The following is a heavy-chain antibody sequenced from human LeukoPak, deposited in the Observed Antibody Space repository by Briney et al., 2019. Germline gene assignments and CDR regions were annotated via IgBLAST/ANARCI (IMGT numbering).Heavy chain of an antibody. D-gene: IGHD3-22*01. CDR2: IYYSGST. Sequence: SETLSLTCTVSGGSISSSSYYWGWLRQPPGKGLEWIGSIYYSGSTYYNPSLKSRVTISVDTSKNQFSLKLSSVTAADTAVYYCARLAFASYYYDSSGFDYWGQGTLVTVSS. CDR3: ARLAFASYYYDSSGFDY. CDR1: GGSISSSSYY. V-gene: IGHV4-39*01. J-gene: IGHJ4*02.